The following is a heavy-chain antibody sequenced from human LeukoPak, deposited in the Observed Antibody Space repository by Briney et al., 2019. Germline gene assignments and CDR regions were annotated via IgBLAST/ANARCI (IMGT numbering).Heavy chain of an antibody. J-gene: IGHJ4*02. V-gene: IGHV4-59*01. CDR2: IYYSGST. Sequence: SETLSLTCTVSGGSISSYYWSWIRQPPGKGLEWIGYIYYSGSTNYNPSLKSRVTISVDTSKNQSALKLSSVTAADTAVYYCARGRVGYEGGYYFDYWGQGTLVTVSS. CDR3: ARGRVGYEGGYYFDY. CDR1: GGSISSYY. D-gene: IGHD5-12*01.